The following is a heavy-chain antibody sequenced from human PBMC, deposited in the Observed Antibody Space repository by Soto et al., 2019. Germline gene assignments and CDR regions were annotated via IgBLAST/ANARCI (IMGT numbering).Heavy chain of an antibody. CDR3: ARGSDDYYDSTGYGRAFVI. D-gene: IGHD3-22*01. Sequence: QVQLVQSGAEVKKPGSSVKVSCKASGGTFSSYAISWVRPAPGEGLEWMGGIIPIFGTANYAQKFQGRVTITADESTSIAYTELSSLRSEDTALYYCARGSDDYYDSTGYGRAFVIWGQGTMVTVSS. J-gene: IGHJ3*02. CDR1: GGTFSSYA. V-gene: IGHV1-69*12. CDR2: IIPIFGTA.